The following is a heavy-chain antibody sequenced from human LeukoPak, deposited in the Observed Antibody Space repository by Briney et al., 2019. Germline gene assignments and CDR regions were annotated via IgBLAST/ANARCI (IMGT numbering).Heavy chain of an antibody. D-gene: IGHD3-9*01. Sequence: PGGSLRLSCAASGFTFSTYNMNWVRQAPGKGLEWVSSITSGGTYTYYADSVKGRFTTSRDNAKNSLSLQLSSLRAEDTAVYYCARGHYDILTASYKWTPDYWGQGILVTVSA. CDR2: ITSGGTYT. CDR1: GFTFSTYN. J-gene: IGHJ4*02. CDR3: ARGHYDILTASYKWTPDY. V-gene: IGHV3-21*06.